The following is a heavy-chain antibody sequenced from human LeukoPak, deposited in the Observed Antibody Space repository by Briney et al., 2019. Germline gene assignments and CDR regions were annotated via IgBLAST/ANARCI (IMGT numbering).Heavy chain of an antibody. J-gene: IGHJ4*02. Sequence: ASVKVSCKASGYTFTSYGISWVRQAPGQGLEWMGWISAYNGNTNYAQKLQGRVTMTTDTSTSTAYMELRSLRSDDTAVYYCARDFWGSGQGGFDYWGQGTLVTVSS. CDR3: ARDFWGSGQGGFDY. CDR1: GYTFTSYG. V-gene: IGHV1-18*01. CDR2: ISAYNGNT. D-gene: IGHD3-10*01.